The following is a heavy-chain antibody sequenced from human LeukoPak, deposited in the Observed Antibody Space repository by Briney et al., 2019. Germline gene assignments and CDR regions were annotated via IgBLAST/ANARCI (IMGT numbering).Heavy chain of an antibody. J-gene: IGHJ6*03. CDR2: IYYSGST. CDR1: GGSISSYY. Sequence: PSETLSLTCTVSGGSISSYYWSWIRQPPGKGLEWIGYIYYSGSTNYNPSLKSRVTISVDTSKNQFSLKLGSVTAADTAVYYCAREVYYYYYMDVWGKGTTVTVSS. V-gene: IGHV4-59*01. CDR3: AREVYYYYYMDV.